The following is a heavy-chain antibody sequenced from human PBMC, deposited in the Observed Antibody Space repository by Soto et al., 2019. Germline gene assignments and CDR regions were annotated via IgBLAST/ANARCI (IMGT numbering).Heavy chain of an antibody. CDR2: ITGYDGNA. CDR1: GYTFSSYG. V-gene: IGHV1-18*01. CDR3: ARTTHEEPTFDY. D-gene: IGHD1-26*01. Sequence: QVQLVQSGAEVKKPGASVKVSCKASGYTFSSYGISWVRQAPGQGREWMGWITGYDGNANYAQKFQGRVTMTRDTSTNTAYMELRRLSSDDTAVFYCARTTHEEPTFDYWGQGTLVTVSS. J-gene: IGHJ4*02.